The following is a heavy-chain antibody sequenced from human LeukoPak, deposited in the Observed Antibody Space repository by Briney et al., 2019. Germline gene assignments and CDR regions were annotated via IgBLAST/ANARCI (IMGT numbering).Heavy chain of an antibody. CDR2: ISSSSSTI. CDR3: ARVQAGTLDY. V-gene: IGHV3-48*01. J-gene: IGHJ4*02. CDR1: GFTFSSYS. D-gene: IGHD6-13*01. Sequence: GGSLRLSCAASGFTFSSYSMNWVRQAPGKGLEWVSYISSSSSTIYYADSVKGRFTISRDNAKNSLYLQMDSLRAEDTAVYYSARVQAGTLDYWGQGTLVTVSS.